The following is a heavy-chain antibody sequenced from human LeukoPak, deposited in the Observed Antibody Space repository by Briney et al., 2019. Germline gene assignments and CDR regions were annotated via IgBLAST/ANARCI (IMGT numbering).Heavy chain of an antibody. CDR1: GFTFSSYG. CDR2: VSYDGFKK. V-gene: IGHV3-30*03. CDR3: ARAFLNVPGYFQF. J-gene: IGHJ1*01. Sequence: PGRSLRLSCAASGFTFSSYGMHWVRQAPGKGLEWVAEVSYDGFKKSYGDSVKGRFTISKDFSSNTVNLQMNSVTIDDTAVYYCARAFLNVPGYFQFWGQGSLVVVSS.